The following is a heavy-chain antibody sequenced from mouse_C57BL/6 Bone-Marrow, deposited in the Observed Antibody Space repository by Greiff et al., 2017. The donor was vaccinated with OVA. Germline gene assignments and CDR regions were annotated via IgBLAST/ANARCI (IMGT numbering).Heavy chain of an antibody. CDR1: GYTFTDYY. D-gene: IGHD2-3*01. CDR2: INPNNGGT. J-gene: IGHJ2*01. V-gene: IGHV1-26*01. Sequence: EVKLQQSGPELVKPGASVKISCKASGYTFTDYYMNWVKQSHGKSLEWIGDINPNNGGTSYNQKFKGKATLTVDKSSSTAYMELRSLTSEDSAVYYCARGGEWLLPFDYWGQGTTLTVSS. CDR3: ARGGEWLLPFDY.